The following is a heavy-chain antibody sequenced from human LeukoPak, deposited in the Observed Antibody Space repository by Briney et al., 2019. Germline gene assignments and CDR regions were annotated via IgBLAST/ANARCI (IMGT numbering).Heavy chain of an antibody. V-gene: IGHV3-30*18. CDR2: ISYDGINK. D-gene: IGHD5-18*01. CDR3: AKDRSFSGYSSAYADY. Sequence: GGSLRLSCAASGFTVSSNYMSWVRQAPGKGLDWVAVISYDGINKHFADSVKGRFTISRDSSRNTLYLQMNSLRPEDTAVYYCAKDRSFSGYSSAYADYWGQGTLVTVSS. CDR1: GFTVSSNY. J-gene: IGHJ4*02.